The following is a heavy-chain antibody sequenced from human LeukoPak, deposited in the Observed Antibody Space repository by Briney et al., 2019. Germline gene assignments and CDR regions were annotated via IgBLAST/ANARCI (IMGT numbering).Heavy chain of an antibody. V-gene: IGHV4-39*07. CDR1: GGSISSSSYY. D-gene: IGHD6-13*01. J-gene: IGHJ4*02. CDR2: IYYSGST. CDR3: ARVRGYSSSYIPGYFDY. Sequence: SETLSLTCTVSGGSISSSSYYWGWIRQPPGKGLEWIGSIYYSGSTYYNPSLKSRVTISVDTSKNQFSLKLSSVTAADTAVYYCARVRGYSSSYIPGYFDYWGQGTLVTVSS.